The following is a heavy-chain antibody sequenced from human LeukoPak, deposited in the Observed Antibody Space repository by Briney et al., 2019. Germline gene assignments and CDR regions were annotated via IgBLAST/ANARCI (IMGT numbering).Heavy chain of an antibody. Sequence: GGSLRLSCAATGFTFSSYAMSWVRQAPGKGLEWVSAISGSGGSTYYADSVKGRFTISRGNSKNTLYLQMNSLRAEDTAVYYCAKALAAAWGFDYWGQGTLVTVSS. J-gene: IGHJ4*02. D-gene: IGHD6-13*01. CDR2: ISGSGGST. V-gene: IGHV3-23*01. CDR1: GFTFSSYA. CDR3: AKALAAAWGFDY.